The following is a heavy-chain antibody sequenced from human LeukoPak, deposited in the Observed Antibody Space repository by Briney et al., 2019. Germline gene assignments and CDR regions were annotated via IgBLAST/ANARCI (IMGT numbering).Heavy chain of an antibody. Sequence: SETLSLTCTVSGGSISSCYWSWIRQPPGKGLEWIGYIYYSGSTNYNPSLKSRVTISVDTSNNQFSLKLSSVTAADTAVYYCARHYSGSYYTFGYWGQGALVTVSS. CDR1: GGSISSCY. J-gene: IGHJ4*02. CDR2: IYYSGST. D-gene: IGHD1-26*01. CDR3: ARHYSGSYYTFGY. V-gene: IGHV4-59*08.